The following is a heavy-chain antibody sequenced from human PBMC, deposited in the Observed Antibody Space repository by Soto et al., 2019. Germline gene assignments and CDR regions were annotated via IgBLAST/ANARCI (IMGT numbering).Heavy chain of an antibody. J-gene: IGHJ4*02. CDR1: GFTFSSYS. D-gene: IGHD4-17*01. CDR3: ARSRRSPTVTTLGYFDY. Sequence: EVQLVESGGGLVQPGGSLRLSCAASGFTFSSYSMNWVRQAPGKGLEWVSYISSSSSTIYYADSVKGRFTISRDNAKNSLYLQMNSLRAEDTAVYYCARSRRSPTVTTLGYFDYWGQGTLVTVSS. CDR2: ISSSSSTI. V-gene: IGHV3-48*01.